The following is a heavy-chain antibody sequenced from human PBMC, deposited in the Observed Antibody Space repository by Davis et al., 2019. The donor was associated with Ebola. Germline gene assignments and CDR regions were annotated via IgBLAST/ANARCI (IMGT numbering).Heavy chain of an antibody. CDR2: INPNSGGT. CDR3: ARDRGDTAVAGRGVNY. CDR1: GYTFTGYY. V-gene: IGHV1-2*04. Sequence: ASVKVSCKASGYTFTGYYMHWVRQAPGQGLEWMGWINPNSGGTNYAQKFQGWVTMTRDTSISTAYMELSRLRSDDTAVYYCARDRGDTAVAGRGVNYWGQGTLVTVSS. J-gene: IGHJ4*02. D-gene: IGHD6-19*01.